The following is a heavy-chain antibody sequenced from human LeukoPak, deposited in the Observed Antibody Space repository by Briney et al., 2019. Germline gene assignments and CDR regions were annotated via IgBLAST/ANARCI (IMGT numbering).Heavy chain of an antibody. CDR2: MNPNSGNT. D-gene: IGHD6-6*01. CDR1: GYTFTSYD. J-gene: IGHJ5*02. CDR3: ARDSSSLGYNWFDP. V-gene: IGHV1-8*01. Sequence: ASVKVSCKASGYTFTSYDINWVRQATGQGLEWMGWMNPNSGNTGYAQKFQGRVTMTRNTSISTAYMELSSLRSEDTAVYYCARDSSSLGYNWFDPWGQGTLVTVSS.